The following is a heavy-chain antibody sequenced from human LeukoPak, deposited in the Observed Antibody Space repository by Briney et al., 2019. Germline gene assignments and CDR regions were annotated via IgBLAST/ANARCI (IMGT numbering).Heavy chain of an antibody. J-gene: IGHJ4*02. CDR2: IKHSGVT. CDR3: ARKSIEVSGRQPYDY. Sequence: TASETLSLTCAVYGGSFSGYYWSWIRQSPEKGLEWIGEIKHSGVTNYNPSLKSRLTMSVDTSKTQFSLRLTSVTAADTAVYYCARKSIEVSGRQPYDYWGQGTLVTVSS. D-gene: IGHD2-15*01. V-gene: IGHV4-34*01. CDR1: GGSFSGYY.